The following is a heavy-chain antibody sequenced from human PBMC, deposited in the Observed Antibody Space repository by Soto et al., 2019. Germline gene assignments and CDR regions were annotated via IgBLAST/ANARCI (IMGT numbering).Heavy chain of an antibody. V-gene: IGHV3-23*01. J-gene: IGHJ4*02. D-gene: IGHD1-1*01. CDR1: GFTFSNFA. CDR3: ANPKPKTGTTVGF. CDR2: ISGSGDDT. Sequence: QLLESGGGFVQPGGSLRLSCVASGFTFSNFAMAWVHQAPGEGLEWVSAISGSGDDTFYADSMKGRFTISRDNSKDTLHLQINSLRAEDTAVYYCANPKPKTGTTVGFWGQGTLVTVSS.